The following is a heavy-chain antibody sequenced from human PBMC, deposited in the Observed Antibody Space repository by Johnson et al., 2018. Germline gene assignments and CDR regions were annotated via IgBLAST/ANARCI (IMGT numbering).Heavy chain of an antibody. J-gene: IGHJ3*01. D-gene: IGHD1-1*01. CDR1: GFTFSNYA. Sequence: VQLVESGGGVLQPGGSLRLSCTVSGFTFSNYAIHWVRQAPGKTLEWASLISHDGGNQYYADSVKGRFTIARDNSKNIVYLQMNSLRAEDTAIYYCARDLDWIVFDFWGQGTMVTVSS. CDR2: ISHDGGNQ. V-gene: IGHV3-30-3*01. CDR3: ARDLDWIVFDF.